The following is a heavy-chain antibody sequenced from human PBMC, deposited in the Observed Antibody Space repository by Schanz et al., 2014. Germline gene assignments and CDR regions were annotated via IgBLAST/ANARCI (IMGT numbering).Heavy chain of an antibody. V-gene: IGHV3-74*01. D-gene: IGHD6-13*01. CDR1: GFTFSTYW. J-gene: IGHJ4*02. CDR2: INSDGTTT. CDR3: ARSGSSNWYFFDY. Sequence: VQLVESGGGVVQPGRSLRLSCAASGFTFSTYWMHWVRQAPGKGLVWVSHINSDGTTTTYADSVKGRFTISRDNAENTLYLQMNSLRVEDTAVYYCARSGSSNWYFFDYWGQGTLVTVSS.